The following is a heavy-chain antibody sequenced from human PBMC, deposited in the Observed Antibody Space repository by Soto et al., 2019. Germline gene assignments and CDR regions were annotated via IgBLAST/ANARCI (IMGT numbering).Heavy chain of an antibody. Sequence: GESLKISCKGSGYSFTSYWIGWVRQMPGKGLEWMGIIYPGDSDTRYSPSFQGQVTISADKSISTAYLQWSSLKASDTAMYYCARLRDIAAATGAFDIWGQGTMVTVSS. CDR3: ARLRDIAAATGAFDI. V-gene: IGHV5-51*01. CDR1: GYSFTSYW. D-gene: IGHD6-13*01. CDR2: IYPGDSDT. J-gene: IGHJ3*02.